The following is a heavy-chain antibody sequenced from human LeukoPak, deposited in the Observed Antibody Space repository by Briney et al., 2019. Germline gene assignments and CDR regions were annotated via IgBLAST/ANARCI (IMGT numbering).Heavy chain of an antibody. CDR3: TRLLYRAFGFDI. CDR1: GFSFDDYA. J-gene: IGHJ3*02. D-gene: IGHD3-3*01. CDR2: ITWNSGST. V-gene: IGHV3-9*01. Sequence: GGSLRLSCAASGFSFDDYAMHWVRQAPGKGLEWVSGITWNSGSTGYADSVKGRFTISRDNAKNSLFVQMNSLRAEDTALYYCTRLLYRAFGFDIWGQGTMVTVSS.